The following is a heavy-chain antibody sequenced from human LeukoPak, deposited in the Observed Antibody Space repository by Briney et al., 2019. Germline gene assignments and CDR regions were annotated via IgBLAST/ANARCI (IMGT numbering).Heavy chain of an antibody. J-gene: IGHJ3*02. CDR2: ISAYNGNT. CDR1: GYSFTNYG. V-gene: IGHV1-18*01. CDR3: ARRWFGRSAFDI. D-gene: IGHD3-10*01. Sequence: ASVKVSCKTSGYSFTNYGISWVRQAPGQGLEWMGWISAYNGNTNYAQNLQGRVTMTTDTSTSTAYMELRSLRSDDTAVYYCARRWFGRSAFDIWGQGTMVTVSS.